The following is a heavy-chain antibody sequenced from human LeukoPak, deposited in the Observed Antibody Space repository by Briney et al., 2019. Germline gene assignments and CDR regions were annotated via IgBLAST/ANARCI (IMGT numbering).Heavy chain of an antibody. Sequence: SETLSLTCTVSGGSINSDSYYWGWIRRPPGKGLEWIGSIYYSGSTYYNPSLKSRVTISVDTSKNQFSLKLSSVTAADTAVYYCARDHGSSNWYYYWGQGTLVTVSS. CDR3: ARDHGSSNWYYY. CDR1: GGSINSDSYY. CDR2: IYYSGST. D-gene: IGHD6-13*01. J-gene: IGHJ4*02. V-gene: IGHV4-39*02.